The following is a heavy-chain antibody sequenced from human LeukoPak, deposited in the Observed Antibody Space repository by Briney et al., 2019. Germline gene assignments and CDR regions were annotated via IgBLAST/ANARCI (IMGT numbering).Heavy chain of an antibody. D-gene: IGHD3-22*01. V-gene: IGHV4-39*07. J-gene: IGHJ5*02. CDR2: IYYNGHT. CDR3: ARGGSSGPGYYNWFDP. CDR1: GGSISGASIRGTTYS. Sequence: PSETLSLTCTISGGSISGASIRGTTYSWGCVRQPPGKGLEWIGSIYYNGHTFFNPSLKSRVTMSLDTSKNQFSLKLSSVAAADTAVYYCARGGSSGPGYYNWFDPWGQGTLVTVSS.